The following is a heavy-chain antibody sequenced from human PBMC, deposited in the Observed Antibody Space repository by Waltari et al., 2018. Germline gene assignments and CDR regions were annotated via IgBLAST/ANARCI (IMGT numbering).Heavy chain of an antibody. D-gene: IGHD3-16*01. V-gene: IGHV3-21*01. CDR3: ARDSQAITSAFDI. Sequence: EVQLVESGGGLVKPGGSLRLSCAASGFTFSSYSMNWVRQAPGKGREWVSSISSSSSYIYYADSVKGRFTISRDNAKNSLYLQMNSLRAEDTAVYYCARDSQAITSAFDIWGQGTMVTVSS. CDR2: ISSSSSYI. J-gene: IGHJ3*02. CDR1: GFTFSSYS.